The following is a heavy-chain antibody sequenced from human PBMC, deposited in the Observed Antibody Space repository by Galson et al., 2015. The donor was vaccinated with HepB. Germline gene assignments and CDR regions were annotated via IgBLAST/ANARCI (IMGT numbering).Heavy chain of an antibody. Sequence: SLRLSCAASGLTLRSPAMHWVRQAPGRGLEWVSGIRDRGGSTSYADSVKGRFTISSDSSKNTLYLQMNSLRAEDTAIYYCAKDIGDIWNYYYAMDVWGQGTTVIVSS. CDR1: GLTLRSPA. D-gene: IGHD2-21*01. CDR3: AKDIGDIWNYYYAMDV. CDR2: IRDRGGST. V-gene: IGHV3-23*01. J-gene: IGHJ6*02.